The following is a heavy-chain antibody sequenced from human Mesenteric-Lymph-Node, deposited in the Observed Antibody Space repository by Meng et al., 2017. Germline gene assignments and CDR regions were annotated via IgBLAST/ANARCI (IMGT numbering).Heavy chain of an antibody. V-gene: IGHV4-59*01. Sequence: SETLSLTCTVSGGSISSYYWSWIRQPPGKGLEWIGYIYYSGSTNYNPSLKSRVTISVDTSKNQFSLKLSSVTAADTAVYYCARSYGYSYGPDYYYYYGMDVWGQGTTVTVSS. CDR1: GGSISSYY. D-gene: IGHD5-18*01. CDR3: ARSYGYSYGPDYYYYYGMDV. J-gene: IGHJ6*02. CDR2: IYYSGST.